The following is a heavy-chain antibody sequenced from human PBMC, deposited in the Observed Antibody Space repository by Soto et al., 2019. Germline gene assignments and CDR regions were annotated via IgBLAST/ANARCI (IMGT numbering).Heavy chain of an antibody. J-gene: IGHJ4*02. V-gene: IGHV3-23*01. Sequence: EVQLLESGGGLVQPGGSLRLSCAASGFTFSSYAMSWVRQAPGKGLEWVSAISGSGGSTYYADSVKGRFTISRDNSRNTLSLQMNSLRAEDTAVYYCAKDLAKGDSSGGYEAYWGQGTLVTVSS. CDR1: GFTFSSYA. CDR2: ISGSGGST. D-gene: IGHD6-13*01. CDR3: AKDLAKGDSSGGYEAY.